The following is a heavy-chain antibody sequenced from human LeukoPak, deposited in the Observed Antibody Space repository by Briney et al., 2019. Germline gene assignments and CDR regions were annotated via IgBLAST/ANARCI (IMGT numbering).Heavy chain of an antibody. J-gene: IGHJ4*02. Sequence: SETLSLTCTVSGGSISSYYWSWIRQPPGKGLEWIGYIYYSGSTNYNPSLKSRVTISVDTSKNQFSLKLSSVTAADTAVYYCAREGYDFWSGYYNGPFDYWGQGTLVTVSS. CDR1: GGSISSYY. CDR3: AREGYDFWSGYYNGPFDY. D-gene: IGHD3-3*01. CDR2: IYYSGST. V-gene: IGHV4-59*01.